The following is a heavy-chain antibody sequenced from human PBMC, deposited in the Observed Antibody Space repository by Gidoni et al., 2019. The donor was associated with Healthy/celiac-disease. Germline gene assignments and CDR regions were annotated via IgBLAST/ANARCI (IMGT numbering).Heavy chain of an antibody. Sequence: QVQLVESGGGVVQPGRSLRLSCAASGFTFSSYAMHWVRQAPGKGLEWVAVISYDGSNKYYADSVKGRFTISRDNSKNTLYLQMNSLRAEDTAVYYCARADGRAAVTTLVYYWGQGTLVTVSS. V-gene: IGHV3-30*04. CDR3: ARADGRAAVTTLVYY. J-gene: IGHJ4*02. CDR2: ISYDGSNK. D-gene: IGHD4-17*01. CDR1: GFTFSSYA.